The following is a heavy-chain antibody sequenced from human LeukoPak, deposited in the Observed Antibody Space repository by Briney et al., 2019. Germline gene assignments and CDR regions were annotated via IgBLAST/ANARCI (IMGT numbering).Heavy chain of an antibody. V-gene: IGHV1-2*04. CDR2: INPNSGGT. CDR1: GYTFTGYY. Sequence: ASVKVSCKASGYTFTGYYMHWVRQAPGQGLEWMGWINPNSGGTNYAQKFQGWVTMTRDTSISTAYMALSRLRSDDTAVYYCARGADYVSWFDHWRQGTLVTVCS. J-gene: IGHJ5*02. CDR3: ARGADYVSWFDH. D-gene: IGHD4-17*01.